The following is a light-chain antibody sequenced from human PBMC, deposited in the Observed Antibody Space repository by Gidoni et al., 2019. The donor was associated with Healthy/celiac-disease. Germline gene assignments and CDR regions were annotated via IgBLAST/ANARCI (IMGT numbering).Light chain of an antibody. CDR3: QQRSNWPPRDT. Sequence: EIVLTQSPATLSLSPGERATLSCSASQSVSSYLAWYQQKPGQAPRLLIYDASNRATGIPARFSGSGSGTDFTLTISSLEPEDFAVYYCQQRSNWPPRDTFGQGTKLEIK. CDR1: QSVSSY. CDR2: DAS. V-gene: IGKV3-11*01. J-gene: IGKJ2*01.